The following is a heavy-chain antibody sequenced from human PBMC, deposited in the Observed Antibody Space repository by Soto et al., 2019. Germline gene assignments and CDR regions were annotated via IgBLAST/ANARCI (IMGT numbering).Heavy chain of an antibody. J-gene: IGHJ6*02. Sequence: SETLSLTCTVSGGSISSYYWSWIRQPPGKGLEWIGYIYYSGSTNYNPSLKSRVTISVDTSKNQFSLKLSSVTAADTAVYYCATTVPAAMMRYYYYGMDVWGQGTTVTVSS. CDR2: IYYSGST. CDR3: ATTVPAAMMRYYYYGMDV. D-gene: IGHD2-2*01. CDR1: GGSISSYY. V-gene: IGHV4-59*01.